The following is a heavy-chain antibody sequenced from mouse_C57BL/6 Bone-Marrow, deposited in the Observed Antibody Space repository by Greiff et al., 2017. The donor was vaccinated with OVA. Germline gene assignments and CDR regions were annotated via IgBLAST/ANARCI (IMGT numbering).Heavy chain of an antibody. CDR1: GYTFTSYW. CDR3: ARYYGSSYAMDY. J-gene: IGHJ4*01. Sequence: QVHVKQPGAELVRPGSSVKLSCKASGYTFTSYWMHWVKQRPIQGLEWIGNIDPSDSETHYNQKFKDKATLTVDKSSSTAYMQLSSLTSEDSAVYYCARYYGSSYAMDYWGQGTSVTVSS. D-gene: IGHD1-1*01. CDR2: IDPSDSET. V-gene: IGHV1-52*01.